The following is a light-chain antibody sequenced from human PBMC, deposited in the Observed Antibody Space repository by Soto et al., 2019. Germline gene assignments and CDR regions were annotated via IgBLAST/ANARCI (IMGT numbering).Light chain of an antibody. CDR1: SSDVGTYNY. Sequence: QSVLPQPASVSGSPGQSITISCTGTSSDVGTYNYVSWYQQHPGKAPKLMIYEVGNRPSGVSNRFSGSKSGNTASLTISGLQAEDEADYYCSSFTNSRAYVFGTGTKVTVL. V-gene: IGLV2-14*01. CDR2: EVG. J-gene: IGLJ1*01. CDR3: SSFTNSRAYV.